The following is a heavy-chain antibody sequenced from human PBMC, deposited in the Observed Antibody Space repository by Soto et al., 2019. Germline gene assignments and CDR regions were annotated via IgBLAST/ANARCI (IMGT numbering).Heavy chain of an antibody. Sequence: QVQLVESGGGVVQPGRSLRLSCAASGFTFSSYGMHWVRQAPGKGLEWVAVISYDGSNKYYADSVKGRFTISRSNSKNTLYLQMNSLRAADTAVYYCVRSPYSVSYLAYFDYWGQGTLVTVSS. J-gene: IGHJ4*02. CDR3: VRSPYSVSYLAYFDY. D-gene: IGHD1-26*01. V-gene: IGHV3-30*03. CDR2: ISYDGSNK. CDR1: GFTFSSYG.